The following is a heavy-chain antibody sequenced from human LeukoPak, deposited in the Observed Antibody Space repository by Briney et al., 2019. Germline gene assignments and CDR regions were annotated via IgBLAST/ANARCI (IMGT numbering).Heavy chain of an antibody. J-gene: IGHJ4*02. CDR1: GFTFNTYS. D-gene: IGHD3-10*01. CDR3: ARGVSTLVRGPGY. V-gene: IGHV3-30-3*01. Sequence: GGSLRLSCVASGFTFNTYSMHWVRQAPGKGLEWVAVLSFDGDEKHYADSVKGRFTMSRDNAKNTVYLQMNSLRAEDTAVYYCARGVSTLVRGPGYWGQGTLVTVSS. CDR2: LSFDGDEK.